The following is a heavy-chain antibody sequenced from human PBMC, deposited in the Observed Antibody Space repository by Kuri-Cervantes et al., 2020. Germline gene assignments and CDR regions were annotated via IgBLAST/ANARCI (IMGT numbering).Heavy chain of an antibody. Sequence: GSLRLSCTVSGGSISSYYWSWIRQPPGKGLESIGYIYYTGSTSYKPSLKSRVTISVDTSKNQVSLKLSSVTAADTAVYYCARGVNYYGSGSYYSPRYYFDYWGQGTLVTVSS. D-gene: IGHD3-10*01. CDR1: GGSISSYY. CDR3: ARGVNYYGSGSYYSPRYYFDY. J-gene: IGHJ4*02. CDR2: IYYTGST. V-gene: IGHV4-59*12.